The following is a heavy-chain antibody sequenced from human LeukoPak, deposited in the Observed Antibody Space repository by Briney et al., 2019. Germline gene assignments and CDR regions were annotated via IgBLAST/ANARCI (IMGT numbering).Heavy chain of an antibody. CDR2: FDPEDGET. J-gene: IGHJ5*02. CDR3: ATIPTDIVVVEFDP. V-gene: IGHV1-24*01. D-gene: IGHD2-2*01. CDR1: GYTLTELS. Sequence: ASVKVSCKVSGYTLTELSMHWVRQAPGKGLERMGGFDPEDGETIYAQKFQGRVTMTEDTSTDTAYMELSSLRSEDTAVYYCATIPTDIVVVEFDPWGQGTLVTVSS.